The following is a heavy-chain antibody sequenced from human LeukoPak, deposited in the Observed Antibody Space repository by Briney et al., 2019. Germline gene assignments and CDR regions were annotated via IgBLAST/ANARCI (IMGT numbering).Heavy chain of an antibody. CDR3: ARDRYCSSTSCYFDYYYYGMDV. D-gene: IGHD2-2*01. Sequence: ASVKVSCKASGYTFTSYGISWLRQAPGQGLEWMGWISAYNGNTNYAQKLQGRVTMTTDTSTSTAYMELRSLRSDDTAVYYCARDRYCSSTSCYFDYYYYGMDVWGQGTTVTVSS. V-gene: IGHV1-18*01. J-gene: IGHJ6*02. CDR2: ISAYNGNT. CDR1: GYTFTSYG.